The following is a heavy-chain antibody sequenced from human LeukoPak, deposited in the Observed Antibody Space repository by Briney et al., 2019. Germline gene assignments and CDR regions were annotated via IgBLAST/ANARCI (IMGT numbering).Heavy chain of an antibody. Sequence: LGESLKISCKGSGYSFTSYWIGWVRQMPGKGLEWMGIIYPGDSDTRYSPSFQGQVTISADKSISTAYLQWSSLKASDTAMYYCARLLLRGYSNSPFDYWGQGTLVTVSS. CDR2: IYPGDSDT. CDR1: GYSFTSYW. CDR3: ARLLLRGYSNSPFDY. V-gene: IGHV5-51*01. D-gene: IGHD4-11*01. J-gene: IGHJ4*02.